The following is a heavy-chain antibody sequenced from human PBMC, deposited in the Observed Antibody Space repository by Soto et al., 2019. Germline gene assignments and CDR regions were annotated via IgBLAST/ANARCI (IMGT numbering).Heavy chain of an antibody. J-gene: IGHJ5*02. Sequence: GGSLRLSCAASGFTFSSYGMHWVRQAPGKGLEWVAVIWYDGSNKYYADSVKGRFTISRDNSKNTLYLQMNSLRAEDTAVYYCARDSGGYCSGGSCYGTWFDPWGQGTLVTVSS. D-gene: IGHD2-15*01. CDR2: IWYDGSNK. CDR1: GFTFSSYG. CDR3: ARDSGGYCSGGSCYGTWFDP. V-gene: IGHV3-33*01.